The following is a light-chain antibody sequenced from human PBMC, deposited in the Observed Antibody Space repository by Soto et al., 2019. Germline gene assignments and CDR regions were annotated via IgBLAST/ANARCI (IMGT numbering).Light chain of an antibody. J-gene: IGKJ5*01. CDR2: DAS. Sequence: IVWTQSPATLSLSPGGRATVCFMASQSVSSSYLAWYQQKPGQAPRLLIYDASNRATGIPARFSGSGSGTDFTLTINCLEPEDFAVYYCQQRSYWLTFGQGTRLEI. V-gene: IGKV3-11*01. CDR1: QSVSSSY. CDR3: QQRSYWLT.